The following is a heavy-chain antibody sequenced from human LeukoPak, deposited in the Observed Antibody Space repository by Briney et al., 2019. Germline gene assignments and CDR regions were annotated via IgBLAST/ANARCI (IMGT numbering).Heavy chain of an antibody. J-gene: IGHJ4*02. CDR1: GYTLTSYG. V-gene: IGHV1-18*04. CDR3: ARAGDEGVVIMGEMGD. CDR2: ISARNGDT. D-gene: IGHD3-3*01. Sequence: ASVKVSCKASGYTLTSYGLSWVRQAPGQTLEWMGWISARNGDTKFVDKFQGRLTMTTDTPASTVYMELRSLTSDDTGVYYCARAGDEGVVIMGEMGDWGQGTLVTVSS.